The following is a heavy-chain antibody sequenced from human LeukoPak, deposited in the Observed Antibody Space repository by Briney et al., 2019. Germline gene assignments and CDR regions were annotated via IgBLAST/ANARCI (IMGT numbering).Heavy chain of an antibody. Sequence: SETLSLTCTVSGGSIRSTSYYWGWIRQPPGKGLEWIGSIYYSGSTYYNPSLKSRVTISVDTSKNQFSLKLSSVTAADTAVYYCGRLFYDFWSGHYYYYMDVWGKGTTVSVSS. CDR2: IYYSGST. J-gene: IGHJ6*03. CDR3: GRLFYDFWSGHYYYYMDV. V-gene: IGHV4-39*01. D-gene: IGHD3-3*01. CDR1: GGSIRSTSYY.